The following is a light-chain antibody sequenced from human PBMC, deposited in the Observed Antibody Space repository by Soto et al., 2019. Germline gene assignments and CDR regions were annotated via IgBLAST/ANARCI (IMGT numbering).Light chain of an antibody. CDR2: HVT. CDR3: CSLTTSHTYV. CDR1: SSDIGHYDY. J-gene: IGLJ1*01. Sequence: QSALTQPASVSGSPGQSITISCTGTSSDIGHYDYVSWYQQPPGKAPKLMIYHVTYRPSGVSNRYSGSKSGNSASLTISGLQDDDAADYYCCSLTTSHTYVFGSGTKLTVL. V-gene: IGLV2-14*03.